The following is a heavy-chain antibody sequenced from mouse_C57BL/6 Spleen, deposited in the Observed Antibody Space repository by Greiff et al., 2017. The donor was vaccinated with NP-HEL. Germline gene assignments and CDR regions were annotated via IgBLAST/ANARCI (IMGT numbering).Heavy chain of an antibody. D-gene: IGHD1-1*01. CDR1: GYTFTDYE. V-gene: IGHV1-15*01. CDR3: TRSYYGSSSNYYAMDY. J-gene: IGHJ4*01. CDR2: IDPETGGT. Sequence: VQLQQSGAELVRPGASVTLSCKASGYTFTDYEMHWVKQTPVHGLEWIGAIDPETGGTAYNQKFKGKAILTADKSSSTAYMELRSLTSEDSAVYYCTRSYYGSSSNYYAMDYWGQGTSVTVSS.